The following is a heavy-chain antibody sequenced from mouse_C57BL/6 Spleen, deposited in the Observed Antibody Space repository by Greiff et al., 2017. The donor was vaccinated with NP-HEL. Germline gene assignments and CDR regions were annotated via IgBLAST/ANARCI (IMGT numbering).Heavy chain of an antibody. V-gene: IGHV1-15*01. CDR2: IDPETGGT. D-gene: IGHD1-1*01. CDR1: GYTFTDYE. CDR3: TRPYYYGSRGYAMDY. Sequence: VQLQQSGAELVRPGASVTLSCKASGYTFTDYEMHWVKQTPVHGLEWIGAIDPETGGTAYNQKFKGKAILTADKSSSTAYMELRSLTSEDSAVYYCTRPYYYGSRGYAMDYWGQGTSVTVSS. J-gene: IGHJ4*01.